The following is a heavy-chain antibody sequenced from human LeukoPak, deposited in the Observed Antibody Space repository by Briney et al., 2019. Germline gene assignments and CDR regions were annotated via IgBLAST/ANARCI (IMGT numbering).Heavy chain of an antibody. D-gene: IGHD1-26*01. Sequence: SETLSLTCAVSGYSISSDYYWAWIRQPPGKGLEWIGSIYHTGSTYYNPSLKSRVIISVDTSKNQFSLKLNSVTPADTAVYYCARRARYGGFGYRGQGTLVTVSS. CDR1: GYSISSDYY. CDR3: ARRARYGGFGY. V-gene: IGHV4-38-2*01. CDR2: IYHTGST. J-gene: IGHJ4*02.